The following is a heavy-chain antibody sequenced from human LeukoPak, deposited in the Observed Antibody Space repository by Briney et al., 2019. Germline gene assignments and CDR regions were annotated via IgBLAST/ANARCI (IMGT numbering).Heavy chain of an antibody. CDR3: ATNLQPEGANVFHY. CDR2: IIGKVDDGAP. J-gene: IGHJ4*02. CDR1: GFTFTNAW. V-gene: IGHV3-15*01. Sequence: GGSIRLSCAASGFTFTNAWMTWVRQAPGKGLEWVGRIIGKVDDGAPDYAAPVKGRFTISSDDSENTLYLQMNSLKAEDAAVYFCATNLQPEGANVFHYWGQGTLVSVCS. D-gene: IGHD1-1*01.